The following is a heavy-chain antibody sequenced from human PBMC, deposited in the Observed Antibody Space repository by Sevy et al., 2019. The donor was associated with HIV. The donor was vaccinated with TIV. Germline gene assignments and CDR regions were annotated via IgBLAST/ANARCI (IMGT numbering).Heavy chain of an antibody. D-gene: IGHD3-3*02. CDR3: ARDGRGISAFDI. Sequence: GGSLRLSCTASDFTFSSHAVSWVRQAPGKGLEWVSAISGNGENTHYADSVRGRFTISRDNFKNTLYLQMNSLRAEDTALYYCARDGRGISAFDIWGQGTMVTVSS. CDR1: DFTFSSHA. V-gene: IGHV3-23*01. J-gene: IGHJ3*02. CDR2: ISGNGENT.